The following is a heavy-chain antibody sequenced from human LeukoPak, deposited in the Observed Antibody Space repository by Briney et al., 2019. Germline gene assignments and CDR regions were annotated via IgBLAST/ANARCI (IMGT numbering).Heavy chain of an antibody. CDR2: IYSGGST. CDR1: GSTVSSSY. Sequence: GGSLRLSCTASGSTVSSSYMSWVRQAPGKGLEWVSVIYSGGSTYYADSVKGRVTVSRDNSKNTLYLQMNSLRAEDTAVYYCARPISGWVFDYWGQGVLVTVSS. V-gene: IGHV3-66*04. J-gene: IGHJ4*02. D-gene: IGHD6-19*01. CDR3: ARPISGWVFDY.